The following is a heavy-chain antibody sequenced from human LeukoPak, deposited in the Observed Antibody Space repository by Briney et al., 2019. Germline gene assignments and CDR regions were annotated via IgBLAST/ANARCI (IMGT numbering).Heavy chain of an antibody. D-gene: IGHD3-10*01. CDR1: ALTFSSYW. J-gene: IGHJ6*04. CDR3: ARERMVRGVINYYCGMDV. V-gene: IGHV3-7*03. Sequence: GRSLRPSSAVSALTFSSYWISWVRPAPGKGMGWVGNIKQDGSEKYYVDSVKGRFTNSRDNAKNALYLQMNSLRAEDTAVYYCARERMVRGVINYYCGMDVWGKGTTVTVSS. CDR2: IKQDGSEK.